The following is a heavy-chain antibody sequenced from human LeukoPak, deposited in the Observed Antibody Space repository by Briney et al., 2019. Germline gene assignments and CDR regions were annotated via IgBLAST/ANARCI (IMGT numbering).Heavy chain of an antibody. CDR3: ATHGYSYVYDAFDI. CDR2: IYYGGST. V-gene: IGHV4-59*08. Sequence: SETLSLTCTVSGGSISSYYWSWIRQPPGKGLEWIGNIYYGGSTNYNPSLKSRVTILVDTSKNQFSLKLSSVTAADTAVYYCATHGYSYVYDAFDIWGQGTMVTVAS. D-gene: IGHD5-18*01. CDR1: GGSISSYY. J-gene: IGHJ3*02.